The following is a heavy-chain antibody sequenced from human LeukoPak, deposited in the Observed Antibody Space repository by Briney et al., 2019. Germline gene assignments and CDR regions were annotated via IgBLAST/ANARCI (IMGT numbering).Heavy chain of an antibody. V-gene: IGHV4-30-2*05. D-gene: IGHD3-22*01. Sequence: SQTLSLTCAVSGGSISSGGYSWSWIRQPPGKGLEWIGYIYHSGSIYYNPSLKSRVTISVDTSKNQFSLKLSSVTAADTAVYYCARWYYDSSIWGQGTLVTVSS. CDR1: GGSISSGGYS. CDR2: IYHSGSI. J-gene: IGHJ4*02. CDR3: ARWYYDSSI.